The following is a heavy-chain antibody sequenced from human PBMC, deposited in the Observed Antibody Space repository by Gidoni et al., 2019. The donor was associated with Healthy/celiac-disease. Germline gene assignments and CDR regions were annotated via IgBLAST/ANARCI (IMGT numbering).Heavy chain of an antibody. D-gene: IGHD5-12*01. J-gene: IGHJ6*02. Sequence: QVQLQQWGAGLLKPSETLSLTFAVYGVSFIGYDWSWIRKPPGKGLEWIGEINHSGSTNYNPSLKSRVTISVDTSKNQFSLKLSSVTAADTAVYYCARGRQRWLQKSYGMDVWGQGTTVTVSS. V-gene: IGHV4-34*01. CDR2: INHSGST. CDR3: ARGRQRWLQKSYGMDV. CDR1: GVSFIGYD.